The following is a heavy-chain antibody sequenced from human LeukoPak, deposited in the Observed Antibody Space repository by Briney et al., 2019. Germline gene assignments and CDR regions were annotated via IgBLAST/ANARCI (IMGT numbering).Heavy chain of an antibody. D-gene: IGHD1-26*01. J-gene: IGHJ4*02. CDR2: ISAYNGNT. CDR3: ARDGYQSGSDNFES. V-gene: IGHV1-18*01. Sequence: ASVKVSRKASGYTFTRYGVSWVPQAPGQGREWMGWISAYNGNTNYTQNLQGRDTMTTDTSTSTAYMELRSVRSHDTPLYYCARDGYQSGSDNFESWGQGTLVTVSS. CDR1: GYTFTRYG.